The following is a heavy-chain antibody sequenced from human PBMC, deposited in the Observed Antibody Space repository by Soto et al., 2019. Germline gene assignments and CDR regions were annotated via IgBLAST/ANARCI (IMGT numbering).Heavy chain of an antibody. V-gene: IGHV3-23*01. Sequence: PGGSLRLSCAASGFTFSSYAMSWVRQAPGKGLEWVSAISGSGGSTYYADSVKGRFTISRDNSKNTLYQQKNSLRADDTAVYYCAKARITMIVVVITGNGYDAFDIWGQGTMVTVSS. CDR1: GFTFSSYA. CDR3: AKARITMIVVVITGNGYDAFDI. CDR2: ISGSGGST. D-gene: IGHD3-22*01. J-gene: IGHJ3*02.